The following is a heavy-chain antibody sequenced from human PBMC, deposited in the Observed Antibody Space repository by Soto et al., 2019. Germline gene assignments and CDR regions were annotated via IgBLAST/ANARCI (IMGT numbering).Heavy chain of an antibody. V-gene: IGHV4-39*01. Sequence: QLQLQESGPGLVKPSETLSLTCTVSGGSISSSSYYWGWIRQPPGKGLEWIGSIYYSGSTYYNPDLKSRVTISVDTSKNQFSLKLSSVTAADTAVYYCARHTPAISISDHWGQGTLVTVSS. CDR2: IYYSGST. CDR3: ARHTPAISISDH. CDR1: GGSISSSSYY. D-gene: IGHD2-15*01. J-gene: IGHJ4*02.